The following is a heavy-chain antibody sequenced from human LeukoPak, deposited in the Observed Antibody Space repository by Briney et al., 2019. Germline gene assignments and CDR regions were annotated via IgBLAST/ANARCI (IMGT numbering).Heavy chain of an antibody. CDR2: MTPKSGDT. D-gene: IGHD3-10*01. CDR3: ARGHNYGSGESVARAY. CDR1: GYTFNNFD. J-gene: IGHJ4*02. V-gene: IGHV1-8*02. Sequence: ASVKVSCKASGYTFNNFDIDWIRQAPGQGLEWMGSMTPKSGDTDLAQKFQGRVTMTRGTSLNTAYLAVSSLTSDDTAVYYCARGHNYGSGESVARAYWGQGTLVIVSS.